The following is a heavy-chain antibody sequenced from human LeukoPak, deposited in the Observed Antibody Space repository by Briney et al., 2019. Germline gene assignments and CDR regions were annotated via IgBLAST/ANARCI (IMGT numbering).Heavy chain of an antibody. CDR1: GGSITTGGYF. J-gene: IGHJ4*02. CDR3: ARDPSSSSWFFDY. D-gene: IGHD6-13*01. Sequence: SQTLSLTCSVSGGSITTGGYFWSWIRQSPGRGLELIAYIYHSGIADYNPSLKSRVTISIDRSKNHFSLNLTSLTAADTAVYYCARDPSSSSWFFDYWGPGTLVTVSS. CDR2: IYHSGIA. V-gene: IGHV4-30-2*06.